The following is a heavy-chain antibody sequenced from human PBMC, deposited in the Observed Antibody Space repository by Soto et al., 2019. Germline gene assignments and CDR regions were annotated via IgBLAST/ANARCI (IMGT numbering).Heavy chain of an antibody. CDR3: ARDPIAAAGTPWFYYYGMDV. V-gene: IGHV3-33*01. Sequence: GGSLRLSCAASGFTFSSYGMHWVRQAPGKGLEWVAVIWYDGSNKYYADSVKGRFTISGDNSKNTLYLQMNSLRAEDTAVYYCARDPIAAAGTPWFYYYGMDVWGQGTTVTVSS. CDR2: IWYDGSNK. J-gene: IGHJ6*02. D-gene: IGHD6-13*01. CDR1: GFTFSSYG.